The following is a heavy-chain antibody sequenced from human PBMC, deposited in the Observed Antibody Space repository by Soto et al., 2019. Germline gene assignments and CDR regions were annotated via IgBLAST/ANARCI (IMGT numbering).Heavy chain of an antibody. CDR2: ICSSSSYI. CDR1: GFTFSSYS. J-gene: IGHJ6*02. CDR3: ARGTLRRYCDILTGDAPIFDYYGMEV. D-gene: IGHD3-9*01. V-gene: IGHV3-21*01. Sequence: GGSLRLSCAASGFTFSSYSMNWVRQAPGKGLEWVSSICSSSSYIYYADSVKARFTISRDNAKNSLYLQMNSVRAEDTAVYYSARGTLRRYCDILTGDAPIFDYYGMEVWGQGTTVTVSS.